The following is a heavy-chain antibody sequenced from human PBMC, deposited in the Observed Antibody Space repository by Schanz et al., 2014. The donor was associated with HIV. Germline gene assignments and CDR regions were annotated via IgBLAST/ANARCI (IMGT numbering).Heavy chain of an antibody. CDR3: AKAGLFFGQLWLGFFDY. CDR1: GLTFSDYA. Sequence: EVQLLESGGGLVQPGGSLRLSCAASGLTFSDYAMTWVRQGAGKGLEWVSSISESGGRTYYADSVKGRVTISRDNSKNTLYLQMNNLKTEDTAVYYCAKAGLFFGQLWLGFFDYWGQGAQVTVSS. D-gene: IGHD5-18*01. J-gene: IGHJ4*02. V-gene: IGHV3-23*01. CDR2: ISESGGRT.